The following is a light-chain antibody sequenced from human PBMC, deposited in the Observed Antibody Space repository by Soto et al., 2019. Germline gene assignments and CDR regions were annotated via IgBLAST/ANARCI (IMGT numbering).Light chain of an antibody. J-gene: IGLJ1*01. V-gene: IGLV2-8*01. CDR1: SSDVGGYNY. CDR2: EVN. CDR3: SSYSSTTTEYV. Sequence: QSALTQPPSASGSPGQSVAISCTGTSSDVGGYNYVSWYQQHPGKAPKLMIYEVNKRPSGVPDRFSGSKSGNTASLTVSGLQAEDEADYYCSSYSSTTTEYVFGTGTKVTVL.